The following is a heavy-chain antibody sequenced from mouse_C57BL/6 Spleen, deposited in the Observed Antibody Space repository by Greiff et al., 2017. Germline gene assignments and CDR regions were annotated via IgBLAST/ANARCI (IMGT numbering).Heavy chain of an antibody. CDR3: ARDDYDEGYYAIDY. CDR2: IDPNGGGT. Sequence: VQLQQSGAELVKPGASVKLSCKASGYTFTSYWMHWVKQRPGRGLEWIGRIDPNGGGTKYNEKFKSKATLTVDKPSSTAYMLHSSLTSEDSAVYYCARDDYDEGYYAIDYWGQGTSVPVSS. V-gene: IGHV1-72*01. CDR1: GYTFTSYW. D-gene: IGHD2-4*01. J-gene: IGHJ4*01.